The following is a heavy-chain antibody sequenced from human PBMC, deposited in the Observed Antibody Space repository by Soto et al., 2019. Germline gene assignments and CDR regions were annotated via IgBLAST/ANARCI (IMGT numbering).Heavy chain of an antibody. Sequence: QVQLVESGGGVVQPGRSLRLSCAASGFTFSSYGMHWVRQAPGKGLEWVAVIWYDGSNKYYADSVKGRFIISRDNSKNTLYLQMNSLRAEDTAVYYCARGSTGTNGGWFDPWGQGTLVTVSS. J-gene: IGHJ5*02. CDR1: GFTFSSYG. CDR3: ARGSTGTNGGWFDP. D-gene: IGHD1-7*01. CDR2: IWYDGSNK. V-gene: IGHV3-33*01.